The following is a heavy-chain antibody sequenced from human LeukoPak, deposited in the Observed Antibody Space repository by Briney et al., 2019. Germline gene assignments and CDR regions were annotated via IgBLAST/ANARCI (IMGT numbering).Heavy chain of an antibody. CDR3: ARHGAGYCSSTSCYTGGYYYYYGMDV. V-gene: IGHV4-39*01. CDR1: GGSISSSSDY. CDR2: IYYSGST. J-gene: IGHJ6*02. D-gene: IGHD2-2*02. Sequence: PSETLSLTCTVSGGSISSSSDYWGWIRQPPGKGLEWIGSIYYSGSTYYNPSLKSRVTISVDTSKNQFSLKLSSVTAADTAVYYCARHGAGYCSSTSCYTGGYYYYYGMDVWGQGTTVTVSS.